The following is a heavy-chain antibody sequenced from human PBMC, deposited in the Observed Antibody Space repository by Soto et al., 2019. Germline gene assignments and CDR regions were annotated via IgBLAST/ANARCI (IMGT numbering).Heavy chain of an antibody. CDR3: ARDVESYYDRSGYADY. CDR1: GFTFSSYW. J-gene: IGHJ4*02. CDR2: INSDGSST. Sequence: EVQLVESGGGLVQPGGSLRLSCAASGFTFSSYWMHWVRQAPGKGLVWVSRINSDGSSTSYADSVKGRFTISRDNAKNXLYLQMNSLRAEDTAVYYCARDVESYYDRSGYADYWGQGTLVTVSS. V-gene: IGHV3-74*01. D-gene: IGHD3-22*01.